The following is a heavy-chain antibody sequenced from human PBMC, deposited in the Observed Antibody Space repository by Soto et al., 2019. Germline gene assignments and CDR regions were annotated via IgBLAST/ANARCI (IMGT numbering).Heavy chain of an antibody. CDR3: ARRGGSSSGDYYYAMAV. J-gene: IGHJ6*01. Sequence: VFSGKMKNVGDCRIIKRQHPGKGLEWIGYIYSNGDTYYNPSLKSRVTISVDTSKNQFSLNLTSVTAADTAVYYCARRGGSSSGDYYYAMAVWVQGTTVIVFS. CDR2: IYSNGDT. CDR1: SGKMKNVGDC. D-gene: IGHD6-6*01. V-gene: IGHV4-31*02.